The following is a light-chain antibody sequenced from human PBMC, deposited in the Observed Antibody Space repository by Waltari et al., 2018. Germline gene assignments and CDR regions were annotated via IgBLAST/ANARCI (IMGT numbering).Light chain of an antibody. Sequence: DIVMTQSPDSLAVSRGERATINCKSSQSVLYRSNNKNCLAWYQQKPGQSPKLLIYWTSTRESGVPDRFSGGGSGTDFTLTISSLQAEDVAVYYCQQYYTTPPTFGGGTKVEIK. CDR3: QQYYTTPPT. J-gene: IGKJ4*01. CDR2: WTS. CDR1: QSVLYRSNNKNC. V-gene: IGKV4-1*01.